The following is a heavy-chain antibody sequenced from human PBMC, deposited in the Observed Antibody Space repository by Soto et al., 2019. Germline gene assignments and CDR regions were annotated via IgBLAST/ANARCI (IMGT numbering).Heavy chain of an antibody. J-gene: IGHJ5*02. CDR3: AKAGLTGGTLWFVP. D-gene: IGHD6-13*01. V-gene: IGHV6-1*01. CDR1: GDSVSNNNVA. CDR2: TYYRSKWYN. Sequence: PSQTLSLTCAISGDSVSNNNVAWNWIRQSPSRGLEWLGRTYYRSKWYNNYAASVKSRIIISPDTSKNQFSLQLKSVTPEDTAVYYWAKAGLTGGTLWFVPWGQGTLVTVSS.